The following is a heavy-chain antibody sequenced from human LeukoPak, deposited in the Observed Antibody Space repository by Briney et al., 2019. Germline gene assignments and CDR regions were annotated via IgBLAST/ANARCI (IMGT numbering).Heavy chain of an antibody. J-gene: IGHJ4*02. CDR1: GYTFTVYY. CDR2: INPNSGGT. Sequence: ASVKVSCKASGYTFTVYYMHWVRQAPGQGLEWMGRINPNSGGTNYAQKFQGRVTMTRDTSISTAYMELSRLRSDDTAVYYCARGPKYSSGWSYWGQGTLVTVSS. CDR3: ARGPKYSSGWSY. D-gene: IGHD6-19*01. V-gene: IGHV1-2*06.